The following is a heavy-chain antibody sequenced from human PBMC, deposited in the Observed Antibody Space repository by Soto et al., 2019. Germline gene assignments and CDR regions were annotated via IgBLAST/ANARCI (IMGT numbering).Heavy chain of an antibody. CDR3: VKDDGGYPSTAPH. J-gene: IGHJ4*02. V-gene: IGHV3-23*01. CDR2: IIGSGDRT. D-gene: IGHD3-22*01. CDR1: GITISNYP. Sequence: EVQLLESGGGLVQPGGSLRLSCAASGITISNYPMSWVRQAPGKGLDWVSGIIGSGDRTYYADSAKVRFTISKDISKNSLSLQLDSLRVEDTAVYFCVKDDGGYPSTAPHWGQGTLVTVSS.